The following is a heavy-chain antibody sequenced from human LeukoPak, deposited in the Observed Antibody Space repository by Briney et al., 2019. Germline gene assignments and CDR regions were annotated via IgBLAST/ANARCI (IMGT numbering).Heavy chain of an antibody. Sequence: GGSLRLSCAASGFTFSSYWMSWVRQAPGKGLEWVANIKQDGSEKYYVGSVKGRCTISRDNAKNSQYLQMNSLRAEDTAVYYCASGSGWVFNNWGQGTLVTVSS. CDR3: ASGSGWVFNN. CDR2: IKQDGSEK. D-gene: IGHD6-19*01. J-gene: IGHJ4*02. CDR1: GFTFSSYW. V-gene: IGHV3-7*01.